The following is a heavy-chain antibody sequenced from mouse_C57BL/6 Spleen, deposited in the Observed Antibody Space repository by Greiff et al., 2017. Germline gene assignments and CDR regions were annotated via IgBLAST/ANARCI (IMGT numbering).Heavy chain of an antibody. J-gene: IGHJ2*01. CDR3: AKSDYDLYYFDY. Sequence: VTLQASGPGLVQPSQSLSITCTVSGFSLTSYGVHWVRQSPGKGLEWLGVIWRGGSTDYNAAFMSRLSITKDNSKSQVFFKMNSLQADDTAIYYCAKSDYDLYYFDYWGQGTTLTVSS. CDR1: GFSLTSYG. D-gene: IGHD2-4*01. V-gene: IGHV2-5*01. CDR2: IWRGGST.